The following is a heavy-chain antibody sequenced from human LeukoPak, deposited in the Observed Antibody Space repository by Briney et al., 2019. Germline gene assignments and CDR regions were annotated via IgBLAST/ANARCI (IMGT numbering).Heavy chain of an antibody. D-gene: IGHD2-15*01. CDR3: AKAPGYCSGGSCYDY. CDR2: ISGSGGST. Sequence: GSLRLSCAASGFTFSSYAMSWVRQAPGKGLQWVSVISGSGGSTNYADSVKGRFSISRGKSKNTVYLQMKSLRADDTAVYYCAKAPGYCSGGSCYDYWGQGTLVTVSS. CDR1: GFTFSSYA. V-gene: IGHV3-23*01. J-gene: IGHJ4*02.